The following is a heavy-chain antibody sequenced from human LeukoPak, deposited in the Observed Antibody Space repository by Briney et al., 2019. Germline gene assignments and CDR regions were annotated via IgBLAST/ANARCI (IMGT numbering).Heavy chain of an antibody. CDR3: ASRTVTGYYYYDMDV. Sequence: SVKVSCKASGGTFSSYAISWVRQAPGQGLEWMGGIIPIFGTANYAQKFQGRVTITADESTSTAYMELSSLRSEDTAVYYCASRTVTGYYYYDMDVWGQGTTVTVSS. CDR1: GGTFSSYA. D-gene: IGHD4-17*01. V-gene: IGHV1-69*13. J-gene: IGHJ6*02. CDR2: IIPIFGTA.